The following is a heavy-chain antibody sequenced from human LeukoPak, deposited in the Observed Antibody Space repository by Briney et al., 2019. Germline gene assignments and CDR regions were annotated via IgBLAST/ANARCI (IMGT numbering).Heavy chain of an antibody. CDR2: ISTYNGNT. CDR3: AREFHYDSSGYYNQGYYYYYMDV. Sequence: GASVKVSCKASGYTFTSYGISWVRQAPGQGLEWMGWISTYNGNTNYAQKLQGRVTMTTDTSTSTAYMELRSLRSDDTAVYYCAREFHYDSSGYYNQGYYYYYMDVWGKGTTVTVSS. V-gene: IGHV1-18*01. CDR1: GYTFTSYG. D-gene: IGHD3-22*01. J-gene: IGHJ6*03.